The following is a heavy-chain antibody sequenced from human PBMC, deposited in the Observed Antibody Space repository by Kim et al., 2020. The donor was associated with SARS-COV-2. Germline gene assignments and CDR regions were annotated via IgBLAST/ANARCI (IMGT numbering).Heavy chain of an antibody. CDR1: GFTVSSNY. V-gene: IGHV3-66*01. J-gene: IGHJ4*02. D-gene: IGHD2-21*01. Sequence: GGSLRLSCAASGFTVSSNYMSWVRQAPGKGLEWVSVIYSGGSTYYVDSVKGRFTISRDNSKNTLYLQMNSLRAEDTAVYYCASTTRLHLLDYWGQGTLVTVSS. CDR2: IYSGGST. CDR3: ASTTRLHLLDY.